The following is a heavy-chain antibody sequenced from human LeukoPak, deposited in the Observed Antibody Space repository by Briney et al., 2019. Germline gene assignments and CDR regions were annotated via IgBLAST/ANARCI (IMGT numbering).Heavy chain of an antibody. CDR3: ARDSRVTYYDFWSGYLNWFDP. CDR1: GFAFSDYY. Sequence: GGSMRLSCAASGFAFSDYYMSWIRQAPGKGLEWVSYISSSGSTIYYADSVKGRFTISRDNAKNSLYLQINSLRAEDTAVYYCARDSRVTYYDFWSGYLNWFDPWGQGTLVTVSS. CDR2: ISSSGSTI. J-gene: IGHJ5*02. D-gene: IGHD3-3*01. V-gene: IGHV3-11*04.